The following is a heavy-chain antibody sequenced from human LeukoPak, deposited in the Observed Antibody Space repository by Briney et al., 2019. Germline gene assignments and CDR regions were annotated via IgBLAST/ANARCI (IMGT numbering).Heavy chain of an antibody. V-gene: IGHV3-74*01. Sequence: GGSLRLSCEASGFTFSSYWMHWVRQIPGKGLMWVSRIESNGLTLYADSVRDRFTISRDNAKNTLYLQLDSLRAEDTAVYYCARGLAVAGSSWFDPWGQGTLVSVSS. CDR1: GFTFSSYW. D-gene: IGHD6-19*01. CDR3: ARGLAVAGSSWFDP. J-gene: IGHJ5*02. CDR2: IESNGLT.